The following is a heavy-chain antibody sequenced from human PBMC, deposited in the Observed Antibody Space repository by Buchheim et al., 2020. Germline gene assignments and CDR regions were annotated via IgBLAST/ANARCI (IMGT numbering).Heavy chain of an antibody. CDR1: GFTFSSYA. CDR2: ISYDGSNK. V-gene: IGHV3-30-3*01. CDR3: ARDYDFWSGYYPHYYYYGMDV. J-gene: IGHJ6*02. Sequence: QVQLVESGGGVVQPGRSLRLSCAASGFTFSSYAMHWVRQAPGKGLEWVAVISYDGSNKYYADSVKGRFTISRDNSKNTLYLQMNSLRAEDTAVYYCARDYDFWSGYYPHYYYYGMDVWSQGTT. D-gene: IGHD3-3*01.